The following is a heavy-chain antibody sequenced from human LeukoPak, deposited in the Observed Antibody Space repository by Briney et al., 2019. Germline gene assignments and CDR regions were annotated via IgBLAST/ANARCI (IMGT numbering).Heavy chain of an antibody. CDR1: GFTVSSNY. CDR3: ARDPPTYYYYGMDV. V-gene: IGHV3-66*01. Sequence: GESLRLSCAASGFTVSSNYMSWVRQAPGKGLEWVSVIYSGGSTYYADSVKGRFTISRDSSKNTLYLQMNSLRAEDTAVYYCARDPPTYYYYGMDVWGQGTTVTVSS. J-gene: IGHJ6*02. CDR2: IYSGGST.